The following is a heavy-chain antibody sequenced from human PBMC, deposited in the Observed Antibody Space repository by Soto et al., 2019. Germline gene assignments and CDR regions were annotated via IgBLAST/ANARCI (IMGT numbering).Heavy chain of an antibody. J-gene: IGHJ4*02. V-gene: IGHV4-39*01. Sequence: SETLSLTCTVSGGSISSSSFYWGWIRQPPGKGLEWIGHIFLTGATYYNPTLKSRLRMSVDTSKNQFSLNLSSVTATDTAVYYCARRRIVPTTNFDYWGQGTLVTVSS. CDR3: ARRRIVPTTNFDY. CDR2: IFLTGAT. D-gene: IGHD1-26*01. CDR1: GGSISSSSFY.